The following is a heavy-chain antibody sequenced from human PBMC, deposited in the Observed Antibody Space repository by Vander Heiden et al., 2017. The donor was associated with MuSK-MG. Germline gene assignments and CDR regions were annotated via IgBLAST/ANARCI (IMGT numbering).Heavy chain of an antibody. CDR3: VRQKDPYYKASPWEVPAAVYHQYHIDV. Sequence: EMQLMESGGGLVQPGESLKLSCVASGFTLSGSAIHWVRQASGKGLEWVGHIRSKANNYATAYAVSVKGQFTISRDDLRNTAYLQMSSLKTEDTAMYYCVRQKDPYYKASPWEVPAAVYHQYHIDVWGKGTTVTVSS. CDR2: IRSKANNYAT. V-gene: IGHV3-73*02. J-gene: IGHJ6*03. D-gene: IGHD2-2*01. CDR1: GFTLSGSA.